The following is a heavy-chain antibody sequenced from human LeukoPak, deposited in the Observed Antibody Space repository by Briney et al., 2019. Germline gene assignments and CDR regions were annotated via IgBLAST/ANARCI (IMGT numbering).Heavy chain of an antibody. Sequence: HPGGSLRLSCTASGFTFGDYAMSWVRQAPGKGLEWVGFIRSKTYGGTTDYAASVKGRFSISRDDSKSIAYLQMSSPRTEDTAVYYCTRDRIGAIGRTHMDVWGQGTTVTVSS. V-gene: IGHV3-49*04. D-gene: IGHD1-26*01. CDR2: IRSKTYGGTT. J-gene: IGHJ6*02. CDR3: TRDRIGAIGRTHMDV. CDR1: GFTFGDYA.